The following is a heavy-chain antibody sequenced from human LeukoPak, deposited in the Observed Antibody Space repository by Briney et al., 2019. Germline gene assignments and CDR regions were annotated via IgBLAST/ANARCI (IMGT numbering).Heavy chain of an antibody. D-gene: IGHD5-12*01. CDR1: GGSFSGYY. Sequence: PSETLSLTCAVYGGSFSGYYWSWIRQPPGKGLEWIGEINHSGSTNYNPSLKSRVTISVDTSKNQFSLKLSSVTAADTAVYYCARGVATITYFDYWGREPWSPSPQ. CDR3: ARGVATITYFDY. J-gene: IGHJ4*02. V-gene: IGHV4-34*01. CDR2: INHSGST.